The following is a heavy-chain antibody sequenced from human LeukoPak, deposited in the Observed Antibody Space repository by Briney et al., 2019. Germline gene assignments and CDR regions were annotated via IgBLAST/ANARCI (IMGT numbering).Heavy chain of an antibody. D-gene: IGHD2-2*02. V-gene: IGHV3-7*01. CDR1: GFTFSSYW. J-gene: IGHJ4*02. CDR3: ARDGAIVVVPAAIKPLFDY. Sequence: GGSLRLSCEASGFTFSSYWMTWFRQAPGRGLEWVAYISQDASEKYYVDSVKGRFTISRDNSKNTLYLQMNSLRVEDTAVYYCARDGAIVVVPAAIKPLFDYWGQGTLVTVSS. CDR2: ISQDASEK.